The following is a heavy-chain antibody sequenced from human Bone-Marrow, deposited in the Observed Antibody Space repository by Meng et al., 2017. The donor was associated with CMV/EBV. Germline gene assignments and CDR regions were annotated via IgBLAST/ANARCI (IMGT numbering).Heavy chain of an antibody. Sequence: GESLKISCAASGFTFSSYAMSWVRQAPGKGLEWVSSISSSSSYIYYADSVKGRFTISRDNAKNSLYLQMNSLRAEDTAVYYCARSLLEGYYFDYWGQGTLVTVSS. V-gene: IGHV3-21*04. D-gene: IGHD3-3*01. CDR3: ARSLLEGYYFDY. CDR2: ISSSSSYI. CDR1: GFTFSSYA. J-gene: IGHJ4*02.